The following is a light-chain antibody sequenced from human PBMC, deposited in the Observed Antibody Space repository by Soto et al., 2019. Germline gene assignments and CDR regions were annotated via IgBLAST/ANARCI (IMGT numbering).Light chain of an antibody. Sequence: QSALTQPASVSGSPGQSITISCTGTSSDVGSYNLVSWYQQHPGKAPKLMIYEGSKRPSGVSNRFSVSKSGNTASLTISGLQSEDEADYYCCSYAGSSTLVFGGGTKLNAL. CDR1: SSDVGSYNL. J-gene: IGLJ2*01. CDR3: CSYAGSSTLV. CDR2: EGS. V-gene: IGLV2-23*01.